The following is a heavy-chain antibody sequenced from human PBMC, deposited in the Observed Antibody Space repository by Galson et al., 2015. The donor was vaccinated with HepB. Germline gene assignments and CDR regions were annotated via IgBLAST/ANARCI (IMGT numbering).Heavy chain of an antibody. CDR3: ARRLYLNGYYSGS. CDR1: GGSFSGYY. V-gene: IGHV4-34*01. J-gene: IGHJ5*02. Sequence: ETLSLTCAVYGGSFSGYYWSWIRQAPGKGLEWIGEINYGGATHYNPSLKSRVTISVDTSKNQFSLKLSSVAAADTAVYYCARRLYLNGYYSGSWGQGTLVTVSS. CDR2: INYGGAT. D-gene: IGHD3-9*01.